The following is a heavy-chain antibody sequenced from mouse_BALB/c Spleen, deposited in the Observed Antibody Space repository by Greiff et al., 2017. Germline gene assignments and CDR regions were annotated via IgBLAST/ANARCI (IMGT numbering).Heavy chain of an antibody. D-gene: IGHD2-2*01. CDR3: TRGGYPYAMDY. CDR1: GYTFTSYW. Sequence: QVQLQQPGAELVKPGASVKMSCKASGYTFTSYWMHWVKQRPGQGLEWIGTIDPSDSYTSYNQKFKGKATLTVDTSSSTAYMQLSSLTSEDSAVYYCTRGGYPYAMDYWGQGTSVTVSS. CDR2: IDPSDSYT. V-gene: IGHV1S127*01. J-gene: IGHJ4*01.